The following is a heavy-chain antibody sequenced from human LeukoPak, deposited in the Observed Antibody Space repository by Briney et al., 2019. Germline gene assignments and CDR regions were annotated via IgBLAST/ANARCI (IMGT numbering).Heavy chain of an antibody. CDR1: GYSISSGYY. CDR3: ARLHDYGDNNWFDP. D-gene: IGHD4-17*01. V-gene: IGHV4-38-2*02. J-gene: IGHJ5*02. CDR2: IYYSGRT. Sequence: PSETLSLTCTVSGYSISSGYYWGWIRQPPGKGLEWIGSIYYSGRTYYNPSLKSRVTISVDTSKNQFSLKLSSVTAADTAVYYCARLHDYGDNNWFDPWGQGTLVTVSS.